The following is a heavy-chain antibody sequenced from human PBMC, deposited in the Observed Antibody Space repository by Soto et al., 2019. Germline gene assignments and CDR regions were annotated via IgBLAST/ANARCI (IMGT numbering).Heavy chain of an antibody. J-gene: IGHJ5*02. CDR1: GFTFSSYS. D-gene: IGHD1-1*01. CDR2: ISSSSSYI. V-gene: IGHV3-21*01. CDR3: ARDTSPAYNWNDGDNWFDP. Sequence: GGSLRLSCAASGFTFSSYSMNWVRQAPGKGLEWVSSISSSSSYIYYADSVKGRFTISRDNAKNSLYLQMNSLRVEDTAVYYCARDTSPAYNWNDGDNWFDPWGQGTLVTVSS.